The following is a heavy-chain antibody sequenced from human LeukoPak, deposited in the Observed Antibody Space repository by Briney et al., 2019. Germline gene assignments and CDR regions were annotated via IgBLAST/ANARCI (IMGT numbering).Heavy chain of an antibody. CDR3: ARDFSPPGLLYYGMDG. J-gene: IGHJ6*02. Sequence: SETLSLTCTVSGGSISSYYSSWIRQPAGKGLEWMGRIYPIGSTNYTPSLKSRVTMSVDTSKNQFSLKLSSVTAADTAVYYCARDFSPPGLLYYGMDGWGQGTTVTVSS. V-gene: IGHV4-4*07. CDR1: GGSISSYY. CDR2: IYPIGST. D-gene: IGHD1-26*01.